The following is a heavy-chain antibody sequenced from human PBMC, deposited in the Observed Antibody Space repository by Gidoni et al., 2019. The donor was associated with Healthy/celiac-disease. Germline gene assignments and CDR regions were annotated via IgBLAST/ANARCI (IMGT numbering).Heavy chain of an antibody. CDR1: GGTFSSYA. Sequence: QVQLVQSGAEVKKPGSSVKVSCKASGGTFSSYAISWVRQAPGQGLEWMGGISPIFGTANYAQKCQGRVTITADESTSTAYMELSSLRSEDTAVYYCARGRNTMVRGRLDYWGQGTLVTVSS. J-gene: IGHJ4*02. CDR2: ISPIFGTA. D-gene: IGHD3-10*01. CDR3: ARGRNTMVRGRLDY. V-gene: IGHV1-69*01.